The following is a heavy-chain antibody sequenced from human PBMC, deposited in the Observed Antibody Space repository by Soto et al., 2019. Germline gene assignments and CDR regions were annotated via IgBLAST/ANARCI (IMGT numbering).Heavy chain of an antibody. CDR2: IYYSGST. J-gene: IGHJ4*02. CDR3: ARDIRLGSGWKFDY. Sequence: QVQLQESGPGLVKPSETLSLTCTVSGGSISSYYWSWIRQPPGKGLEWIGYIYYSGSTNYNPSLKSRVTISVDTSKNQFSLKLSSVTAADTAVYYCARDIRLGSGWKFDYWGQGTLVTVSS. D-gene: IGHD6-19*01. CDR1: GGSISSYY. V-gene: IGHV4-59*01.